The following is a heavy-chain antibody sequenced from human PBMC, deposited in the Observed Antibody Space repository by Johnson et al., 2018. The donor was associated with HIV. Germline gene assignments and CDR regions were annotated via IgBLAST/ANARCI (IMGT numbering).Heavy chain of an antibody. D-gene: IGHD1-26*01. CDR3: ARRAFEWELPGGAFDI. CDR2: ISYDGSNK. Sequence: QVQLVESGGGVVQPERSLRLSCAASGFTFISYAMHWVRQAPGKGLEWVAVISYDGSNKYYADSVKGRFTISRDNSKNTLYVQMNSLRDEDTALYYCARRAFEWELPGGAFDIWGQGTMVTVSS. CDR1: GFTFISYA. J-gene: IGHJ3*02. V-gene: IGHV3-30-3*01.